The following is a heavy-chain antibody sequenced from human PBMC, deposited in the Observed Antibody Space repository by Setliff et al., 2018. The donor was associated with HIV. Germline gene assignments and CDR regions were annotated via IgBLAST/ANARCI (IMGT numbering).Heavy chain of an antibody. CDR3: ARGRRDCSSGSCYGPYYMDV. Sequence: GGSLRLSCAASGFTFSSYWMHWVRQAPGKGLVWVSRINSDGSSTSYADSVKGRFTISRDNAKSTLYLQMNSLRAEDTATYYCARGRRDCSSGSCYGPYYMDVWGKGTTVTVS. CDR1: GFTFSSYW. CDR2: INSDGSST. D-gene: IGHD2-15*01. V-gene: IGHV3-74*01. J-gene: IGHJ6*03.